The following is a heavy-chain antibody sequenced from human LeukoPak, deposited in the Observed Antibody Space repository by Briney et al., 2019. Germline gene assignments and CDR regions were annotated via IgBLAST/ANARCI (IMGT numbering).Heavy chain of an antibody. CDR1: GGSISSSSYY. V-gene: IGHV4-39*01. D-gene: IGHD4-17*01. J-gene: IGHJ4*02. CDR2: IYYSGST. CDR3: ATDYGDYQFHH. Sequence: PSETLSLTCTVSGGSISSSSYYWGWIRQPPGKGLEWIGNIYYSGSTYYKPSLKSRATISVDTSKNQFSLKLSSVSAADTAVYYCATDYGDYQFHHWVQGTLVTVSS.